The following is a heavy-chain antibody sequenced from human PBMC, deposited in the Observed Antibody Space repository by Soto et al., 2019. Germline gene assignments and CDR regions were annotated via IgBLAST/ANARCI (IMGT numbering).Heavy chain of an antibody. CDR2: IKQDGSEK. J-gene: IGHJ6*02. CDR1: GFTFSSYW. CDR3: ARDWRYARGYYYYGMDV. V-gene: IGHV3-7*01. D-gene: IGHD3-3*01. Sequence: QLGGSLIFSCAACGFTFSSYWMSWVRQAPGKGLEWVANIKQDGSEKYYVDSVKGRFTISRDNAKNSLYLQMNSLRAEDTAVYYCARDWRYARGYYYYGMDVCGQGTTVTVSS.